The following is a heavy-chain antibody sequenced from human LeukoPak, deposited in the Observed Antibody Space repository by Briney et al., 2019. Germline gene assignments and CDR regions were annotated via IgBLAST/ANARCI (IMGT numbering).Heavy chain of an antibody. CDR1: GGSISSSSYY. D-gene: IGHD6-6*01. J-gene: IGHJ4*02. CDR2: IYYSGST. CDR3: ARGYSSSPWDYYFDY. V-gene: IGHV4-39*06. Sequence: PSETLSLTCTVSGGSISSSSYYWGWIRQPPGKGLEWIGSIYYSGSTNYNPSLKSRVTISVDTSKNQFTLKLSSVTAADTAVYYCARGYSSSPWDYYFDYWGQGTLVTVSS.